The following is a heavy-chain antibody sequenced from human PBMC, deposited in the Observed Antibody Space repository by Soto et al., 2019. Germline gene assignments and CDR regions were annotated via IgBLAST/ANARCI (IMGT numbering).Heavy chain of an antibody. V-gene: IGHV3-23*01. J-gene: IGHJ5*02. D-gene: IGHD1-26*01. CDR2: ISGSGFKR. CDR3: AKNQGVELVPLATVDCFDP. Sequence: GGSLRLSCAASGFIFENFGMSWVRQARGKGLEWISSISGSGFKRYYADSVKGRFTISRDNSKSTVYLELNNLSAEDTAVYHCAKNQGVELVPLATVDCFDPWGQGSVVTVSS. CDR1: GFIFENFG.